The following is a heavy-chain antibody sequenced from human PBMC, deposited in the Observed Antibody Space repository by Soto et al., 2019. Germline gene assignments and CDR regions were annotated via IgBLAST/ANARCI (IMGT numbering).Heavy chain of an antibody. V-gene: IGHV3-23*01. CDR3: AKEHHYSSSWSEFDY. J-gene: IGHJ4*02. D-gene: IGHD6-13*01. Sequence: EVQLLGSGEGLVQPGGSLRLSCAASGFTFSSYAMSWVRQAPGKGLEWVSAISGSGVSTYYADSVKGRFTISRDNSKNTLYLQMNSLRAEDTAVYYCAKEHHYSSSWSEFDYWGQGTLVTVSS. CDR1: GFTFSSYA. CDR2: ISGSGVST.